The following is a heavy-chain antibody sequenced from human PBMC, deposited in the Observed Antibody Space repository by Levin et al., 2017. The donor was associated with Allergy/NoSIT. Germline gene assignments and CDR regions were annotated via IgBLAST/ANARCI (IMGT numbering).Heavy chain of an antibody. CDR3: ARDPGSSWTGDNWFDP. V-gene: IGHV3-33*01. CDR2: IWYDGSNK. D-gene: IGHD6-13*01. Sequence: GGSLRLSCAASGFIFRNYDMHWVRQAPGKGLEWVAFIWYDGSNKYYADSVKGRFTISRDNSKNTLFLQMNSLRGEDTAVYYCARDPGSSWTGDNWFDPWGQGTLVTVSS. J-gene: IGHJ5*02. CDR1: GFIFRNYD.